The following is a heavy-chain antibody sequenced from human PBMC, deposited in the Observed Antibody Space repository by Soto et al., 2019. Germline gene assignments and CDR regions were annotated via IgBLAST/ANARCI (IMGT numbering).Heavy chain of an antibody. Sequence: QVQLQESGPGLVKPSQTLSLTCTVSGGSISSGGYYWSWIRQHPGKGLGWIGYIYYSGSTYYNPSLQSRVTISVDTSKNHFSLKLSSMTAAVTAVYYCASVDGGPRYCSGGSCNHFDDWGQGTLGTVSS. D-gene: IGHD2-15*01. J-gene: IGHJ4*02. V-gene: IGHV4-31*03. CDR1: GGSISSGGYY. CDR3: ASVDGGPRYCSGGSCNHFDD. CDR2: IYYSGST.